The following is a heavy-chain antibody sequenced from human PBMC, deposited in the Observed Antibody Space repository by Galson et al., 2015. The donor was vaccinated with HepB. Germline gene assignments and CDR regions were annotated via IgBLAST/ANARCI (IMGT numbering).Heavy chain of an antibody. Sequence: SLRLSCAASGFTFSSYAMHWVRQAPGKGLEWVAVISYDGSNKYYADSVKGRFTISRDNSRNTLYLQMNSLRAEDTAVYYCARDLYMVEETLAENYYYGMDVWGQGTTVTVSS. CDR3: ARDLYMVEETLAENYYYGMDV. D-gene: IGHD2-15*01. V-gene: IGHV3-30*04. CDR1: GFTFSSYA. CDR2: ISYDGSNK. J-gene: IGHJ6*02.